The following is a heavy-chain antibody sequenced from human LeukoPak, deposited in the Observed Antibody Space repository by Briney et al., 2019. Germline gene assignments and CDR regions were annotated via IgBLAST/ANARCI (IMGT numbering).Heavy chain of an antibody. CDR3: AKVDLDYGDYVGPFDC. Sequence: GGTLRLSCSASGFTFTTYGMNWVRQAPGKGLEWVSGIGGSGTRTYYADSVKGRFTISRDNSKNTLYLQMNSLRAEDTAVYYCAKVDLDYGDYVGPFDCWGQGTLVTVSS. CDR1: GFTFTTYG. V-gene: IGHV3-23*01. CDR2: IGGSGTRT. J-gene: IGHJ4*02. D-gene: IGHD4-17*01.